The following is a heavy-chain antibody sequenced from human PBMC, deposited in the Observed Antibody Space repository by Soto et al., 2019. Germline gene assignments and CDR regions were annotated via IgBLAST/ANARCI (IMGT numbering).Heavy chain of an antibody. D-gene: IGHD5-18*01. CDR2: IFYSGST. J-gene: IGHJ4*02. V-gene: IGHV4-59*12. Sequence: PSETLSLTCTVSGGSISGYYWSWIRQPPGRGLEWIGYIFYSGSTNYNPSLKSRVTISVDTSKSQFSLKLSSVTAADTAVYYCARVRGYSDYWGQGTLVTVSS. CDR1: GGSISGYY. CDR3: ARVRGYSDY.